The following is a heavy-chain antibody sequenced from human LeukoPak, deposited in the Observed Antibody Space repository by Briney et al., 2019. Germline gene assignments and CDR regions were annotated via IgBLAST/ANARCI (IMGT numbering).Heavy chain of an antibody. Sequence: ASVNLSCKASGYTFTVYYMHLVRQAPGQGLEWMGWINPNSGGTNYAQKFQGRVTMTRDTSISTAYMELSRLRSDDTAVYYCARLEMATAMGGFDPWGQGTLVTVSS. CDR3: ARLEMATAMGGFDP. V-gene: IGHV1-2*02. CDR2: INPNSGGT. D-gene: IGHD5-24*01. CDR1: GYTFTVYY. J-gene: IGHJ5*02.